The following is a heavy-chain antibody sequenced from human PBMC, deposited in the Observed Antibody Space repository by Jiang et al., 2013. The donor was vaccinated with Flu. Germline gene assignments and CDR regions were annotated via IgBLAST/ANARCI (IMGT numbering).Heavy chain of an antibody. Sequence: LLKPSETLSLTCAVYGGSFSAYYWSWIRQPPGKGLEWIGEINHSGSTNYNPSLKSRVTISVDTSKNQFSLKLSSVTAADTAVYYCARGVRGRFLTGYYISSPSPIRFDYWGQGTLVTVSS. J-gene: IGHJ4*02. V-gene: IGHV4-34*01. CDR2: INHSGST. CDR3: ARGVRGRFLTGYYISSPSPIRFDY. D-gene: IGHD3-9*01. CDR1: GGSFSAYY.